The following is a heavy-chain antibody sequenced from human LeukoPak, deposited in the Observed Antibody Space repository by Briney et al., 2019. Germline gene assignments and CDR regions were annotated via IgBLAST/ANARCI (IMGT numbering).Heavy chain of an antibody. J-gene: IGHJ4*02. V-gene: IGHV3-23*01. CDR1: GFTFSSYA. CDR3: ATRTYSSGWYTFDY. D-gene: IGHD6-19*01. Sequence: GASLRLSCAASGFTFSSYAMSRVRQPPGKGLEWVSGISGSTYYADSVRGRFTISRDNSKNTLYLQMNSLRAEDTAVYYCATRTYSSGWYTFDYWGQGTLVTVSS. CDR2: ISGST.